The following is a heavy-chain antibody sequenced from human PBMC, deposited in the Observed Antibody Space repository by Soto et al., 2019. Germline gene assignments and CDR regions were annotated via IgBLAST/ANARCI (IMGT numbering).Heavy chain of an antibody. CDR2: ILHSGSV. D-gene: IGHD6-6*01. Sequence: SETLSLTCDVSGDSISVNTWWSWVRQTPGKGLEWIGEILHSGSVNYNPSLKSRVTISIDKSKNQVSLRLSSMTAADTTLYYCAGLVGRGKFSRLQYWGQGTLVTVSS. CDR3: AGLVGRGKFSRLQY. J-gene: IGHJ1*01. V-gene: IGHV4-4*02. CDR1: GDSISVNTW.